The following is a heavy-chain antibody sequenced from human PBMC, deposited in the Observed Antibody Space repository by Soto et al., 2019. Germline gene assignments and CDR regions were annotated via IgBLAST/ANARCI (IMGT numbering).Heavy chain of an antibody. CDR1: GYTFTSYA. Sequence: ASVKVSCKASGYTFTSYAMHWVRQAPGQRLEWMGWFNAGNGNTKFSQKFQGRVNITKNTSASTAYMELSSLRSEDTAVYYCARGPLRNWFDPWGQGTMVTVSS. J-gene: IGHJ5*02. D-gene: IGHD5-12*01. CDR2: FNAGNGNT. V-gene: IGHV1-3*01. CDR3: ARGPLRNWFDP.